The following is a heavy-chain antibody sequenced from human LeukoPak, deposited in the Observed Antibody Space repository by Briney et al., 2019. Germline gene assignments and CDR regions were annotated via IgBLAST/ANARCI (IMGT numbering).Heavy chain of an antibody. J-gene: IGHJ4*02. D-gene: IGHD2-2*01. CDR1: GGSISSYY. CDR2: IYYSGST. V-gene: IGHV4-59*01. CDR3: ASLGYCSSTSCFDY. Sequence: SETLSLTCTVSGGSISSYYWSWIRQPPGKGLEWIGYIYYSGSTNYNPPLKSRVTISVDTSKNQFSLKLSSVTAADTAVYYCASLGYCSSTSCFDYWGQGTLVTVSS.